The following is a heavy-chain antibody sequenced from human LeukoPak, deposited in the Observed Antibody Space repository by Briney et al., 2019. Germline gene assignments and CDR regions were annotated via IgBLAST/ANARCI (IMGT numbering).Heavy chain of an antibody. J-gene: IGHJ4*02. V-gene: IGHV3-23*01. D-gene: IGHD2-2*01. CDR1: GFTFSTYS. Sequence: PGGSLRLSCAASGFTFSTYSMSWVRQAPGKGLEWVSAIRGGGENTYYADSVKGRFTISRDNSKDTLYLQMNSLRAEDTAVYYCAKDDLGYCSSTSCYAGYFDYWGQGTLVTVSS. CDR2: IRGGGENT. CDR3: AKDDLGYCSSTSCYAGYFDY.